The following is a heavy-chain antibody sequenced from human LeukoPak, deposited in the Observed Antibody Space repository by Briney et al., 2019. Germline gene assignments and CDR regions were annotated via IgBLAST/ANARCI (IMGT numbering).Heavy chain of an antibody. J-gene: IGHJ4*02. CDR3: AKSSGDTRFTMIVVVIRGGYFDY. CDR2: ITSDSSNI. V-gene: IGHV3-23*01. CDR1: EFVFSNHA. Sequence: GGSLRLSCVASEFVFSNHAMIWVRQAPGKGLEWISSITSDSSNIFYANSVRGRFTISRDNSKNTLYLQMNSLRAEDTAVYYCAKSSGDTRFTMIVVVIRGGYFDYWGQGTLVTVSS. D-gene: IGHD3-22*01.